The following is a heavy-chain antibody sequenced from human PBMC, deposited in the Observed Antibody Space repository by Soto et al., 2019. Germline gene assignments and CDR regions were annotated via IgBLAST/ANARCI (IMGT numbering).Heavy chain of an antibody. CDR2: INPNSVGT. CDR3: ARDLHLTLDCSSTSCYDPGYGMDV. V-gene: IGHV1-2*04. Sequence: GASVKVSCKASGYTFTGYYMHWVRQAPGQGLEWMGRINPNSVGTNYAQKFQGWVTMTRDTSISTAYMELIRLRSDDTAVYYCARDLHLTLDCSSTSCYDPGYGMDVWGQGTTVTVSS. CDR1: GYTFTGYY. D-gene: IGHD2-2*01. J-gene: IGHJ6*02.